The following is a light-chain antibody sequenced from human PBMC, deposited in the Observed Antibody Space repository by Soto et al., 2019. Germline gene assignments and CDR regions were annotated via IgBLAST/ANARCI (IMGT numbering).Light chain of an antibody. J-gene: IGKJ1*01. CDR3: HQYGSSPPWT. Sequence: IAITLAPSPLWWCSGERATLPPTRSPSVSGRHLPWDQQKPGRAPRLLIYGASSRATGIPDRFSGSGSATDFTLTISRVEPEDFAVYYCHQYGSSPPWTFGQGTKVEIK. CDR1: PSVSGRH. CDR2: GAS. V-gene: IGKV3-20*01.